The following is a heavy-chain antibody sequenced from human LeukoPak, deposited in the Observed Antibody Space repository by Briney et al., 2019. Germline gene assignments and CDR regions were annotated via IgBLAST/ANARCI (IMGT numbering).Heavy chain of an antibody. D-gene: IGHD3-10*01. CDR2: IYSGGST. Sequence: PGGSLRLSCAASGFTVSSNYMSWVRQAPGKGLEWVSVIYSGGSTYYADSVKGRFTISRDNSKNTLYLQMNSLRAEDTAVYYCARTLWFGEYSSRFDPWGQGTLVTVSS. CDR3: ARTLWFGEYSSRFDP. J-gene: IGHJ5*02. V-gene: IGHV3-53*01. CDR1: GFTVSSNY.